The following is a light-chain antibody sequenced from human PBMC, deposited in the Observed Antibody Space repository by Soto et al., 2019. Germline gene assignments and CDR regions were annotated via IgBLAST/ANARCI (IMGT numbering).Light chain of an antibody. Sequence: VLTQSPGTLSLSPGEGATLSCRASQRVASDLAWYLQKPGQPPRLLIYDASIRATGIPDRISGSGSERDFTLTISRLEPEDSAVYYCQQYLNAPRTFGQGTKLEIK. J-gene: IGKJ1*01. V-gene: IGKV3-20*01. CDR2: DAS. CDR1: QRVASD. CDR3: QQYLNAPRT.